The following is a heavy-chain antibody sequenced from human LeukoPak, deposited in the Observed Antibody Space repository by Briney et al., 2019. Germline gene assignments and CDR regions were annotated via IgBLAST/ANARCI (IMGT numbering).Heavy chain of an antibody. V-gene: IGHV4-4*07. CDR2: IYTSGST. CDR1: GGSFSTYY. Sequence: SETLSLTCTVSGGSFSTYYWSWIRQPAGKGLEWIGRIYTSGSTNYIPSLKSRVTMSVDTSKNQFSLKLSSVTAADTAVYYCARHGIYYDYVWGSYRNEYYFDYWGQGTLVTVSS. J-gene: IGHJ4*02. D-gene: IGHD3-16*02. CDR3: ARHGIYYDYVWGSYRNEYYFDY.